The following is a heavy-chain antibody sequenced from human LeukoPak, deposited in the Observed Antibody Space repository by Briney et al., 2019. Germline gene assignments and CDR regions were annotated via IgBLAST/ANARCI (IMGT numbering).Heavy chain of an antibody. Sequence: GGSLRLSCAASGFTFSSYAMSWVRQAPGKGLEWVAVISFDGTIKYYADSVKGRFTSSRDNSKNTLYLQMNSLRVEDTAVYYCAREGRWLQFVDSTWGQGTLVTVSS. CDR1: GFTFSSYA. V-gene: IGHV3-30*03. CDR3: AREGRWLQFVDST. D-gene: IGHD5-24*01. CDR2: ISFDGTIK. J-gene: IGHJ5*02.